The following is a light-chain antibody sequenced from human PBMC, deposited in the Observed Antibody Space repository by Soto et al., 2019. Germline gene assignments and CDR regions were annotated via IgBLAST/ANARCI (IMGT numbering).Light chain of an antibody. V-gene: IGKV3-15*01. CDR2: DVS. CDR1: QGVTTN. J-gene: IGKJ5*01. Sequence: EILFTQSPATLSLSPGERATLACRAVQGVTTNFAWYQQKSGQTPRILIYDVSIRDTGVPARFSGTGSETDFTLSISGLQSEDSKVYFCQQYNNWPFSFGQGTRLEIK. CDR3: QQYNNWPFS.